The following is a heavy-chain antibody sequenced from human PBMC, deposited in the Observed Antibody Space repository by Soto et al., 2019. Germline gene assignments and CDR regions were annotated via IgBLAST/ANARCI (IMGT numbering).Heavy chain of an antibody. Sequence: EVQLVESGGGLVQPGGSLRLSCAASGFTFSSYSMSWVRQAPGQGLEWVANINKTGGEKYYVDSVKGRFTIARDNAKNALYLQMNSLRAEETAVYYCARPWDTAMVSTWNYWGQGTLVTVSS. D-gene: IGHD5-18*01. J-gene: IGHJ4*02. V-gene: IGHV3-7*03. CDR1: GFTFSSYS. CDR2: INKTGGEK. CDR3: ARPWDTAMVSTWNY.